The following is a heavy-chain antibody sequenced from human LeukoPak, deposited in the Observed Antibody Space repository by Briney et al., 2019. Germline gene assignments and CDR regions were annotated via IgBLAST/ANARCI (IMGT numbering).Heavy chain of an antibody. D-gene: IGHD3-22*01. Sequence: ASVKVSCKASGYTFTGYYMHWVRQAPGQGLEWMGRINPNSGGTNYAQKFQGRVTMTRDTSTSTVYMELSSLRSEDTAVYYCARVYYDSSATASFDYWGQGTLVTVSS. V-gene: IGHV1-2*06. CDR3: ARVYYDSSATASFDY. CDR2: INPNSGGT. CDR1: GYTFTGYY. J-gene: IGHJ4*02.